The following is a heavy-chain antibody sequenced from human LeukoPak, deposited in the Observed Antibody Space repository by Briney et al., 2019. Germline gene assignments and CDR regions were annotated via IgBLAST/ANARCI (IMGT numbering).Heavy chain of an antibody. D-gene: IGHD6-13*01. CDR1: GYTFTAYY. Sequence: ASVKVSCKASGYTFTAYYMHWARQAPGQGLEWMGWINPNSGGTNYAQKFQGRVTMTSDTSISTAYMELSRLRSDDTAVYYCARGGYSSSWTNFDYWGQGTLVTVSS. CDR2: INPNSGGT. CDR3: ARGGYSSSWTNFDY. V-gene: IGHV1-2*02. J-gene: IGHJ4*02.